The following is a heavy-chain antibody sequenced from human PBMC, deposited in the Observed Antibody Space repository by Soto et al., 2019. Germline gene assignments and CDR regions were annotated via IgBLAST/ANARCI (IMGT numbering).Heavy chain of an antibody. V-gene: IGHV3-53*01. CDR2: IYSGGST. Sequence: PGGSLRLSCAASGFTVSSNYMSWVRQAPGKGLEWVSVIYSGGSTYYADSVKGRFTISRDNSKNTLYLQMNSLRAEDTAVYYCARDAKGRVYFDYWGKGTLVTVSS. CDR1: GFTVSSNY. CDR3: ARDAKGRVYFDY. D-gene: IGHD1-26*01. J-gene: IGHJ4*02.